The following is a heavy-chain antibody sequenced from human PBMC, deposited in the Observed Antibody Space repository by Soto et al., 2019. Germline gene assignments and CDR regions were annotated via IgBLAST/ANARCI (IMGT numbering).Heavy chain of an antibody. Sequence: PSETLSLTCTVSGGSIRSSTYYWGWIRQPPGKGLEWIGTMYYSGTTYYNPSLKSRVTISVDTSKNQFSLKLSSVTAADTAVYYCARGSWDDVSGHYYMDVWDKGTTVTVSS. CDR2: MYYSGTT. J-gene: IGHJ6*03. CDR3: ARGSWDDVSGHYYMDV. V-gene: IGHV4-39*02. D-gene: IGHD1-1*01. CDR1: GGSIRSSTYY.